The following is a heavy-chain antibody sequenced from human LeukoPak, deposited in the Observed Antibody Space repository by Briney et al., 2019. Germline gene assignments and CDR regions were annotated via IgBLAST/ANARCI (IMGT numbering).Heavy chain of an antibody. CDR1: GGSISSYY. J-gene: IGHJ4*02. D-gene: IGHD1-26*01. CDR2: IYHSGST. Sequence: SETLSLTCTVSGGSISSYYWSWIRQPPGKGLEWIGSIYHSGSTYYNPSLKSRVTISVDTSKNQFSLKLSSVTAADTAVYYCARLRELPDFDYWGQGTLVTVSS. V-gene: IGHV4-59*08. CDR3: ARLRELPDFDY.